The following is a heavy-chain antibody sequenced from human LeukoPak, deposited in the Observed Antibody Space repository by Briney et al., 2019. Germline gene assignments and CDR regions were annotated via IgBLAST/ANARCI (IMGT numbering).Heavy chain of an antibody. CDR1: GFTFSSYA. CDR2: ITSRSTIT. J-gene: IGHJ4*02. CDR3: AKDNGGYVVFDS. V-gene: IGHV3-23*01. D-gene: IGHD2-8*01. Sequence: GGSLRLSCAASGFTFSSYAMTWVRQAPGKGLDWVSTITSRSTITYYADSVKGRFTISRDNSKNTLYLQMDSLRAEDTAVYYCAKDNGGYVVFDSWGQGAPVTVSS.